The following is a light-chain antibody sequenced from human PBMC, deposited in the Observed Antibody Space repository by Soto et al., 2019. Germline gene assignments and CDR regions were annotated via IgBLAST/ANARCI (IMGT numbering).Light chain of an antibody. CDR2: DVA. Sequence: QSALTQPASVSGSPGQSITISCTGTSSDVGAYNFVSWYQHHPGKVPKLIIYDVANRPSGVPDRFSGSKSGTTASLTISGPHAEDEADYYCSSYSTSGTLVVFGGGTKVTVL. V-gene: IGLV2-14*03. J-gene: IGLJ3*02. CDR3: SSYSTSGTLVV. CDR1: SSDVGAYNF.